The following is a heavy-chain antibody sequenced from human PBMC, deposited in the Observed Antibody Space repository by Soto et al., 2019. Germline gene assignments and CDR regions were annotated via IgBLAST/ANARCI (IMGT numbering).Heavy chain of an antibody. J-gene: IGHJ4*02. CDR2: IKQDGSEK. V-gene: IGHV3-7*01. CDR1: GFTFSSYW. Sequence: GGSLRLSCAASGFTFSSYWVSWVRQAPGKGLEWVANIKQDGSEKYYVDSVKGRFTISRDNAKNSLYLQMNSLRAEDTAVYYCARELSSSWYPEYYFDYWGQGTLVTVSS. D-gene: IGHD6-13*01. CDR3: ARELSSSWYPEYYFDY.